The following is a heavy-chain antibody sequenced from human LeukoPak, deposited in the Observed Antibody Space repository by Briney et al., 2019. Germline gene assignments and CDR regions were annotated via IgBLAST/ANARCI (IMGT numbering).Heavy chain of an antibody. J-gene: IGHJ4*02. CDR2: ISSSSSYI. CDR1: GFTFSSYS. D-gene: IGHD6-19*01. Sequence: GGSLRLSCAASGFTFSSYSMNWVRQAPGKGLEWVSSISSSSSYIYYADSVKGRFTISRDNAKNSLYLQMNGLRAEDTAVYYCARRAAVAAPDYWGQGTLVTVSS. V-gene: IGHV3-21*01. CDR3: ARRAAVAAPDY.